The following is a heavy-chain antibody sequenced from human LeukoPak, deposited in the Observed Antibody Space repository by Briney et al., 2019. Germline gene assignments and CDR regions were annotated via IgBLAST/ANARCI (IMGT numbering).Heavy chain of an antibody. CDR1: GGSISSYY. J-gene: IGHJ4*02. CDR3: ARGVLWSQLYFDY. D-gene: IGHD2/OR15-2a*01. V-gene: IGHV4-59*01. Sequence: SETLSLTCTVSGGSISSYYWSWIRQPPGKGLEWIGYMYYSGTTNYNPSLKSRVTISVDTSKNQFSLKLSSVTAADTAVYYCARGVLWSQLYFDYWGQGTLVTVSS. CDR2: MYYSGTT.